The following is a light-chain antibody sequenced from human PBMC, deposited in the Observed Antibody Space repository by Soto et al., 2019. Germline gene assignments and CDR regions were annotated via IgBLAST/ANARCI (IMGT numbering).Light chain of an antibody. CDR3: SSYTSSSTFYV. CDR1: SSDVGGYNY. V-gene: IGLV2-14*01. CDR2: DVS. J-gene: IGLJ1*01. Sequence: QSVLTQPASVSGSPGQSITISCTGTSSDVGGYNYVSWYQQHPGKAPKLMIYDVSNRPSGVSNRFSGSKSGNTASLTISGLKAEDEADYYCSSYTSSSTFYVFGTGAKVIVL.